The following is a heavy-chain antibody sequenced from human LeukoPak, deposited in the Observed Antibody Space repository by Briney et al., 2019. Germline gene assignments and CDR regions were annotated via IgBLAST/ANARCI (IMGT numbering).Heavy chain of an antibody. CDR3: AKQSRAWELGENNWFDP. D-gene: IGHD1-26*01. CDR1: GYTLTELS. J-gene: IGHJ5*02. V-gene: IGHV1-24*01. Sequence: ASVKVSCKVSGYTLTELSMHWVRQAPGKGLEWMGGFDPEDGETIYAQKFQGRVTMTEDTSTDTAYMELSSLRSEDTAVYYCAKQSRAWELGENNWFDPWGQGTLVTVSS. CDR2: FDPEDGET.